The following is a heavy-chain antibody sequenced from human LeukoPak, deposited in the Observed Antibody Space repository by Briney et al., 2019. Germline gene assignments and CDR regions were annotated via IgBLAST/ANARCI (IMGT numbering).Heavy chain of an antibody. CDR2: IRYDGSNK. D-gene: IGHD3-22*01. Sequence: GGSLRLSCAASGFTFSSYGMHWVRQAPGRGLGWVAFIRYDGSNKYYADSVKGRFTISRDNSKNTLYLQMNSLRAEDTAVCYCARGEDYYDSSGYFLNPFDYWGQGTLVTVSS. V-gene: IGHV3-30*02. CDR3: ARGEDYYDSSGYFLNPFDY. J-gene: IGHJ4*02. CDR1: GFTFSSYG.